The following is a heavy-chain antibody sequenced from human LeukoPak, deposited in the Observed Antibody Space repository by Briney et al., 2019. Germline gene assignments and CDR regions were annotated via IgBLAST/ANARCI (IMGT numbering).Heavy chain of an antibody. Sequence: ASVKVSCKASGYTFTSYYMHWVRQAPGQGLEWMGIINPSGGSTSYAQKFQGSVTMTWDTSTSTVYMELSSLRSEDTAVYYCARSEWELLTLDYWGQGTLVTVSS. J-gene: IGHJ4*02. CDR1: GYTFTSYY. CDR2: INPSGGST. V-gene: IGHV1-46*01. CDR3: ARSEWELLTLDY. D-gene: IGHD1-26*01.